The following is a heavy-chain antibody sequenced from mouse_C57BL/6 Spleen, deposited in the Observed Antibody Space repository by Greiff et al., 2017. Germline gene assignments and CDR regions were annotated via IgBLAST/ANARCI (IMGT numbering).Heavy chain of an antibody. CDR1: GYTFTSYW. J-gene: IGHJ3*01. CDR2: IDPSDSYT. D-gene: IGHD2-2*01. CDR3: AGYDVWFAY. Sequence: QVQLQQPGAELVRPGTSVKLSCKASGYTFTSYWMHWVKQRPGQGLEWIGVIDPSDSYTNYNQKFKGKATLTVDTSSSTAYMQLSSLTSEDSAVYYWAGYDVWFAYWGQGTLVTVSA. V-gene: IGHV1-59*01.